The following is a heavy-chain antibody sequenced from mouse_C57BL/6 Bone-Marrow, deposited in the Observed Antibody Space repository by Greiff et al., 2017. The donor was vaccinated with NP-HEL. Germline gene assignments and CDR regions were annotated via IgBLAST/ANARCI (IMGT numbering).Heavy chain of an antibody. CDR2: IHPNSGST. Sequence: QVQLKQPGAELVKPGASVKLSCKASGYTFTSYWMHWVKQRPGQGLEWIGMIHPNSGSTNYNEKFKSKATLTVYKSFSTAYMQLSSLTSEDSAVYYCATYSNLRGDYWGQGTTLTVSS. V-gene: IGHV1-64*01. D-gene: IGHD2-5*01. J-gene: IGHJ2*01. CDR3: ATYSNLRGDY. CDR1: GYTFTSYW.